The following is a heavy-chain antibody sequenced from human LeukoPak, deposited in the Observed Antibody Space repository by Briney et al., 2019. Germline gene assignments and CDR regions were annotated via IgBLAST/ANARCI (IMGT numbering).Heavy chain of an antibody. CDR3: ARARYCSSASCPSPYYYYYMDV. V-gene: IGHV5-51*01. D-gene: IGHD2-2*01. J-gene: IGHJ6*03. CDR2: IYPGDSDT. Sequence: GESLKISCKGSGYRFTNYWIGWARQMPGKGLQWMGIIYPGDSDTRNSPSFQGQVTISADKSISTAYLQWSSLKASDTAMYYCARARYCSSASCPSPYYYYYMDVWGKGTSITVSS. CDR1: GYRFTNYW.